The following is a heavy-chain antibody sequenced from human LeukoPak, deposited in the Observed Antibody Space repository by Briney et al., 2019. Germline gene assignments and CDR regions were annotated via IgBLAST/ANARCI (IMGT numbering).Heavy chain of an antibody. CDR3: ARRLSDSSSHDSAVFSAPPDY. Sequence: PSETLSLTCAVYGGSFSGYYWNWIRQPPGKGLEWIGEVNYGGRAKYTPSLKSRVTIPVDTSKNQFSLKLSSVTAADTAIYYCARRLSDSSSHDSAVFSAPPDYWGQGTLVTVSS. CDR1: GGSFSGYY. D-gene: IGHD6-19*01. V-gene: IGHV4-34*01. CDR2: VNYGGRA. J-gene: IGHJ4*02.